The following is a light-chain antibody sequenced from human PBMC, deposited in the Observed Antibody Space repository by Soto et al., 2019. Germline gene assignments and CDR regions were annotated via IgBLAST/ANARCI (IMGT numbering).Light chain of an antibody. CDR3: CSYAGSYTFV. Sequence: QSALTQPRSVSGSPGQSVTLSCTGTSSDVGAYNYVSWYQQHPGKAPKLMIYDVSKWPSGVPDRFSGSKSGNTASLTISGLQAEDEGDYYCCSYAGSYTFVFGTGTKLTVL. J-gene: IGLJ1*01. CDR1: SSDVGAYNY. CDR2: DVS. V-gene: IGLV2-11*01.